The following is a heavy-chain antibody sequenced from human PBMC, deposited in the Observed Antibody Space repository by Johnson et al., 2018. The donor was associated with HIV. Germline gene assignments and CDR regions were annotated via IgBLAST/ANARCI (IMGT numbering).Heavy chain of an antibody. CDR1: GFTFSSYA. V-gene: IGHV3-30-3*01. D-gene: IGHD1-26*01. CDR2: ISYNGSDT. J-gene: IGHJ3*02. Sequence: QVYLVESGGGVVQPGRSLRLSCAASGFTFSSYAMHWVRQAPGKGLEWVTVISYNGSDTYNADSVKGRFTISRDNSKSTLYLQMNSLRAEDTAVYYCARGGVGDVFDIWGQGTMVTVSS. CDR3: ARGGVGDVFDI.